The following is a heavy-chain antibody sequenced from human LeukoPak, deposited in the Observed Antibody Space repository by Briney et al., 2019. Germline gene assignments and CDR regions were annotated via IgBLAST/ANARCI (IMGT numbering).Heavy chain of an antibody. CDR2: IRYDGSNK. D-gene: IGHD3-3*01. CDR3: AKGSTGYDFWSGPFWFDP. Sequence: GGSLRLSCAASGFTFSSYSMNWVRQAPGKGLEWVAFIRYDGSNKYYADSVKGRFTISRDNSKNTLYLQMYSLRAEDTAVYYCAKGSTGYDFWSGPFWFDPWSQGTLVTVSS. V-gene: IGHV3-30*02. CDR1: GFTFSSYS. J-gene: IGHJ5*02.